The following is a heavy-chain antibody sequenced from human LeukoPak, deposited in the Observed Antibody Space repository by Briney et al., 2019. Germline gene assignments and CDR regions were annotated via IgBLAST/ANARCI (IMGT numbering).Heavy chain of an antibody. CDR1: GGSISSYY. J-gene: IGHJ4*02. CDR3: ARGPRRYYDSSGAPNDY. V-gene: IGHV4-59*12. CDR2: IYYSGST. D-gene: IGHD3-22*01. Sequence: SETPSLTCTVSGGSISSYYWSWIRQPPGKGLEWIGYIYYSGSTNYNPSLKSRVTISVDTSKNQFSLKLSSVTAADTAVYYCARGPRRYYDSSGAPNDYWGQGTLVTVSS.